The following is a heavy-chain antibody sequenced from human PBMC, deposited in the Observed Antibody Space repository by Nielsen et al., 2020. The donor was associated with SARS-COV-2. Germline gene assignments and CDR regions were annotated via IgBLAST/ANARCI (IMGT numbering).Heavy chain of an antibody. D-gene: IGHD2-8*01. CDR3: ATDQYCPNGICSSGGRDY. V-gene: IGHV3-74*01. CDR2: ISPDGDIV. Sequence: GESLKISCAASGFTFSNSWMHWVRQAPGKGLVWVSRISPDGDIVNYADSVKGRFTISRDNAKNSVYLQTNSLRAEDTAVYYCATDQYCPNGICSSGGRDYWGQGTLVAVSS. CDR1: GFTFSNSW. J-gene: IGHJ4*02.